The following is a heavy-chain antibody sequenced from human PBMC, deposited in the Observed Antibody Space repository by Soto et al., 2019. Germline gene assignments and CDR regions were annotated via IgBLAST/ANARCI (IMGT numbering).Heavy chain of an antibody. D-gene: IGHD6-6*01. CDR2: ISAYKGNT. J-gene: IGHJ5*02. V-gene: IGHV1-18*01. Sequence: QVQLVQSGAEVKKPGASVKVSCKASGYTFTSYGISWVRQAPGQGLAGMGWISAYKGNTNYAQKLQGRVTMTKDTSRSTAYMELRSRGSDDSAVYYCARDDRSSYEGSFDPWGQGTLVTVSS. CDR1: GYTFTSYG. CDR3: ARDDRSSYEGSFDP.